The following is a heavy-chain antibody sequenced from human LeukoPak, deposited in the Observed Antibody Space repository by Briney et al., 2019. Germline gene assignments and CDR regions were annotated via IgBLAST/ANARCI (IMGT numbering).Heavy chain of an antibody. Sequence: SETLSLTCTVSGGSISSYYWSWIRQPPGKGLEWIGYIYYSGSTYYNPSLKSRVTISVDTSKNQFSLKLSSVTAADTAVYYCARVRGTAMIPCWYFDLWGRGTLVTVSS. CDR2: IYYSGST. V-gene: IGHV4-59*06. CDR1: GGSISSYY. CDR3: ARVRGTAMIPCWYFDL. J-gene: IGHJ2*01. D-gene: IGHD5-18*01.